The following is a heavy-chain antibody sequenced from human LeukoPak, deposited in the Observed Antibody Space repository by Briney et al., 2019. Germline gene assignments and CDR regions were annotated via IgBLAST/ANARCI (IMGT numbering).Heavy chain of an antibody. V-gene: IGHV4-59*01. CDR1: GDSINAFY. J-gene: IGHJ4*02. CDR3: ARFSGGTSRVDY. Sequence: PSETLSLTCTVSGDSINAFYWSWIRQPPGKGLEWIGYISNGGSSGSTNYNPSLKSRVTISADMSKNHFSLRLNSVTAADTAVYYCARFSGGTSRVDYWGQGTLVTVSS. D-gene: IGHD3-16*01. CDR2: ISNGGSSGST.